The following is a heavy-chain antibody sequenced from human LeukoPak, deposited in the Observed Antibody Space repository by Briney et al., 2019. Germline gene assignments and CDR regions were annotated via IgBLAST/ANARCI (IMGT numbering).Heavy chain of an antibody. CDR3: ARTYYYESSGTYY. Sequence: GGSLRLSCAASGFAFSTYSMKWVRQAPGKGLEWVSVIYSGGSTYYADSVKGRFTISRDNSKNTLYLQTNSLRAEDTAVYYCARTYYYESSGTYYWGQGTLVTVSS. J-gene: IGHJ4*02. V-gene: IGHV3-66*01. D-gene: IGHD3-22*01. CDR1: GFAFSTYS. CDR2: IYSGGST.